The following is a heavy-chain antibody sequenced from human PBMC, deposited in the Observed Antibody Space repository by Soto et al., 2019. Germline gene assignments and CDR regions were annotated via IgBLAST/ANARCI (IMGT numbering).Heavy chain of an antibody. CDR2: IYFRGNT. CDR1: GDSVSGGGYY. J-gene: IGHJ4*02. D-gene: IGHD3-9*01. Sequence: SSETLSLTCTVSGDSVSGGGYYWTWIRQPPGKGLEWIGSIYFRGNTYYNPSLQTRVTIPLDKSKSQFSLKLNSVTAADSAVYFCARLEGLATISYYFDFWGQGALVTSPQ. CDR3: ARLEGLATISYYFDF. V-gene: IGHV4-39*01.